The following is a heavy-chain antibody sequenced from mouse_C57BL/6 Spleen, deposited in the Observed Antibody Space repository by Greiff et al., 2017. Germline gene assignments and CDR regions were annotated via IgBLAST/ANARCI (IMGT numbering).Heavy chain of an antibody. CDR2: IDPSDSYT. V-gene: IGHV1-50*01. Sequence: QQSCKASGYTFTSYWMQWVKQRPGQGLEWIGEIDPSDSYTNYNQKFKGKATLTVDTSSSTAYMQLSSLTSEDSAVYYCARGYYSNSGFAYWGQGTLVTVSA. CDR1: GYTFTSYW. J-gene: IGHJ3*01. CDR3: ARGYYSNSGFAY. D-gene: IGHD2-5*01.